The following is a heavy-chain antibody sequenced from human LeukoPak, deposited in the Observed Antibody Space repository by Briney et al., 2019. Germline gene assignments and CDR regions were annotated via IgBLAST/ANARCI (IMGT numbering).Heavy chain of an antibody. Sequence: PSETLSLTCSVSGGSFNSSSFHWVWLRQPPGKGLEWIGSFLYSGSAYYYPSIRSRITISVDTSRKCFSLTVSSVTAADTAVYYCARLFSYGYMDWGQGTLITVSS. D-gene: IGHD4-17*01. V-gene: IGHV4-39*02. J-gene: IGHJ4*02. CDR1: GGSFNSSSFH. CDR2: FLYSGSA. CDR3: ARLFSYGYMD.